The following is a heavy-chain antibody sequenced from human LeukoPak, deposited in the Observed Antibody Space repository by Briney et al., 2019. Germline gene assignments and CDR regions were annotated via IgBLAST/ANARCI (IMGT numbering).Heavy chain of an antibody. CDR1: RFNIDDYG. CDR2: INWNGGNT. J-gene: IGHJ6*04. CDR3: ARDPGPYYYGSGSDV. V-gene: IGHV3-20*04. D-gene: IGHD3-10*01. Sequence: GGSLRLSCAASRFNIDDYGMSWVRQVPGKGLEWVSGINWNGGNTGYSDSVKGRFTISRDNAKKSLYLQMTSLRAEDTAVYYCARDPGPYYYGSGSDVWGKGTTVTVSS.